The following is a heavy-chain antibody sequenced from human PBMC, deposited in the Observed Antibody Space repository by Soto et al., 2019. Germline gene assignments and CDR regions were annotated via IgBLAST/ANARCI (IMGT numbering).Heavy chain of an antibody. D-gene: IGHD3-9*01. CDR2: IKQDGSEK. J-gene: IGHJ6*02. CDR3: ARDEPVRYFDWLHPGGPYYYGMDV. CDR1: GFTFSSYW. Sequence: GGSRRLSGAASGFTFSSYWMSWVRQAPGKGLEWVANIKQDGSEKYYVDSVKGRFTISRDNAKNSLYLQMNSLRAEDTAVYYCARDEPVRYFDWLHPGGPYYYGMDVWGQGTTVTVSS. V-gene: IGHV3-7*05.